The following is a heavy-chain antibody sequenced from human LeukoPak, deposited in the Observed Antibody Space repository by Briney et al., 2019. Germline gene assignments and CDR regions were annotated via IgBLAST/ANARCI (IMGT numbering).Heavy chain of an antibody. Sequence: PSETLSLTCTVSGGSISSYYWSWIRQPPGKGLEWIGYIYYSGSTNYNPSLKSRVTISVDTSKNQFSLKLSSVTAADTAVYYCALHSGSSLGFDYWGQGTLVTVSS. J-gene: IGHJ4*02. CDR3: ALHSGSSLGFDY. D-gene: IGHD1-26*01. CDR2: IYYSGST. V-gene: IGHV4-59*01. CDR1: GGSISSYY.